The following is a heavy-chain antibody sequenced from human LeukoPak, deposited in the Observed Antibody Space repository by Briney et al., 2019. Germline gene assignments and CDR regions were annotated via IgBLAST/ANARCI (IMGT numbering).Heavy chain of an antibody. CDR3: ARLDPPLWTEPAGYFDY. J-gene: IGHJ4*02. V-gene: IGHV5-51*01. Sequence: GESLKISCKGSGYRITGYWIGWVRQTPGKGLEWVGIIYPGDSDTRYSPSSQGQVTISADKSSATAYLQWTSLKTSDTAIYYCARLDPPLWTEPAGYFDYWGQGTVVTVSS. D-gene: IGHD2-21*01. CDR2: IYPGDSDT. CDR1: GYRITGYW.